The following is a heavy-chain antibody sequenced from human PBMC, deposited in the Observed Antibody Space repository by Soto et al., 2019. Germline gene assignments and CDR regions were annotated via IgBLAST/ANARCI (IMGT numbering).Heavy chain of an antibody. D-gene: IGHD2-2*01. CDR2: ISSSGSTI. CDR1: GFTFSDYY. CDR3: ARSLWNSKSQRLHWFDP. V-gene: IGHV3-11*01. J-gene: IGHJ5*02. Sequence: GGSLRLSCAASGFTFSDYYMSWIRQAPGKGLEWVSYISSSGSTIYYADSVKGRFTISRDNAKNSLYLQMNSLRAEDTAVYYCARSLWNSKSQRLHWFDPWGQGTLVTVSS.